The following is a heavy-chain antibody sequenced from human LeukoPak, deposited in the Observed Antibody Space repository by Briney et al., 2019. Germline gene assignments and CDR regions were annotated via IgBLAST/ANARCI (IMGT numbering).Heavy chain of an antibody. Sequence: WGSLRLSCGASGFTFSSFAMSWVRQTPGKGLEWVSTLSGSGVSTYYADSVKGRFTISRDNSKNTLSLQMNCLRAEDAAVYYCSKSYSTGWYFGNGMDVWGPGTTVIVSS. CDR3: SKSYSTGWYFGNGMDV. CDR1: GFTFSSFA. D-gene: IGHD6-19*01. V-gene: IGHV3-23*01. J-gene: IGHJ6*02. CDR2: LSGSGVST.